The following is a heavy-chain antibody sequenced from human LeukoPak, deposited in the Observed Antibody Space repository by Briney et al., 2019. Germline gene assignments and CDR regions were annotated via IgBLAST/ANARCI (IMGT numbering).Heavy chain of an antibody. V-gene: IGHV4-4*07. CDR3: ARDGDIVVVDAFDI. CDR2: IYTSGST. Sequence: SETLSLTCTVSGGSISSYYWSWIRQPAGKGLEWIGRIYTSGSTNYNPSLKSRVTMSVDTSKNQFSLKLSSVTAADTAVYYCARDGDIVVVDAFDIWGQRTMVTVSS. D-gene: IGHD2-2*01. CDR1: GGSISSYY. J-gene: IGHJ3*02.